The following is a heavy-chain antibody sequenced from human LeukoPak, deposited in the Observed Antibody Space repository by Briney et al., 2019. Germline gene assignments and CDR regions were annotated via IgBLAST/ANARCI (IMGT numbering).Heavy chain of an antibody. CDR2: ISYDGTNK. CDR1: GFTFSSYG. CDR3: VSGLQYYFDS. V-gene: IGHV3-30*03. Sequence: GGSLRLSCAASGFTFSSYGMHWVRQAPGKGLEWVAVISYDGTNKYYADFVKGRFTISRDNSKNSLHLQMNSLRAEDTAVYYCVSGLQYYFDSWGQGTLVTVSS. D-gene: IGHD2-15*01. J-gene: IGHJ4*02.